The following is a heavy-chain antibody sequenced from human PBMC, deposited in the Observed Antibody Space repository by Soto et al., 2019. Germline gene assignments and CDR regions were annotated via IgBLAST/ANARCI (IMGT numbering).Heavy chain of an antibody. CDR3: ARGQQLDPGGYYYGMDV. V-gene: IGHV1-46*01. CDR2: INPSGGST. J-gene: IGHJ6*02. CDR1: GYTFTSYY. Sequence: ASVKVSCKASGYTFTSYYMHWVRQAPGQGLEWMGIINPSGGSTSYAQKFQGRVTMTRDTSTSTVYMELSSLRSEDTAVYYCARGQQLDPGGYYYGMDVWGQGTTVTVS. D-gene: IGHD6-13*01.